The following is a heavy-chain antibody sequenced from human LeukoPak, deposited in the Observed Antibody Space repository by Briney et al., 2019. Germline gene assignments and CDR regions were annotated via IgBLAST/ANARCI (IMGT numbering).Heavy chain of an antibody. D-gene: IGHD6-19*01. V-gene: IGHV1-2*02. CDR2: INPTNGDT. CDR3: ARVGSSGWYVHPTLDY. J-gene: IGHJ4*02. CDR1: GYTFSDYY. Sequence: ASVKVSCKASGYTFSDYYIHWVRQAPGQGLEWMAWINPTNGDTNYAQKFQGRVTITRDTSISTAYMELTRLISDDTAVYYCARVGSSGWYVHPTLDYWGQGSLVTVSS.